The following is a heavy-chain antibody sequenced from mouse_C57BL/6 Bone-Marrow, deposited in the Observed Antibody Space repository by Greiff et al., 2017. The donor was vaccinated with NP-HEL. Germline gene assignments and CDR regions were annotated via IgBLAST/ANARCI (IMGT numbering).Heavy chain of an antibody. J-gene: IGHJ4*01. CDR1: GFTFSDYY. Sequence: EVQLVESEGGLVQPGSSMKLSCTASGFTFSDYYMAWVRQVPEKGLEWVANINYDGSSTYYLDSLKSRFIISRDNAKNLLYLQMSSLKSEDTATYYCARAYGEAMDYWGQGTSVTVSS. V-gene: IGHV5-16*01. CDR2: INYDGSST. CDR3: ARAYGEAMDY. D-gene: IGHD1-2*01.